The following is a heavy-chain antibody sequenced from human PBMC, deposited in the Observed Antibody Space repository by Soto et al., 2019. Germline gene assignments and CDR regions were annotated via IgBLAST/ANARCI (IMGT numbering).Heavy chain of an antibody. CDR3: AMTPSKIVGATSDY. V-gene: IGHV1-8*01. J-gene: IGHJ4*02. D-gene: IGHD1-26*01. CDR2: MNPNSGNT. CDR1: GYTFTSYD. Sequence: QVQLVQSGAEVKKPGASVKVSCKASGYTFTSYDINWVRQATGQGLEWMGWMNPNSGNTGYAQKFQGRVTMTRNTSISTSYMELSSLRSEDTAVYYCAMTPSKIVGATSDYWGQGTLVTVSS.